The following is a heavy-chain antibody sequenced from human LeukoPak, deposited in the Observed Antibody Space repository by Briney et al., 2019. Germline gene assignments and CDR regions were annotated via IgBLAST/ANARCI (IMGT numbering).Heavy chain of an antibody. CDR1: GFTFSSYG. CDR2: ISYDGSNK. D-gene: IGHD3-22*01. CDR3: AKRSSVNYYDSSGPTIYYYYGMDV. Sequence: GRSLRLSCAASGFTFSSYGMRWVRQAPGKGLEWVAVISYDGSNKYYADSVKGRLTISRDNSKNTLYLQMNSLRAEDTAVYYCAKRSSVNYYDSSGPTIYYYYGMDVWGQGTTVTVSS. V-gene: IGHV3-30*18. J-gene: IGHJ6*02.